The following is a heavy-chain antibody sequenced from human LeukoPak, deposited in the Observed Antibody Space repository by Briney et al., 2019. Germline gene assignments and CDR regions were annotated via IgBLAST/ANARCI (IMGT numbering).Heavy chain of an antibody. CDR1: GYTLTELS. D-gene: IGHD1-26*01. CDR2: FDPEDGET. J-gene: IGHJ4*02. CDR3: ATDSVGATGAFDY. V-gene: IGHV1-24*01. Sequence: ASVKVSCKVSGYTLTELSMHWVRQAPGKGLEWMGGFDPEDGETIYAQKFQGRVTVTEDTSTDTAYMELSSLRSEDTAVYYCATDSVGATGAFDYWGQGTLVTVSS.